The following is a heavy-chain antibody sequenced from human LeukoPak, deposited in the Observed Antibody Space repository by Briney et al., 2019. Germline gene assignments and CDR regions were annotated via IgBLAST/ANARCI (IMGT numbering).Heavy chain of an antibody. CDR1: GVSISSSSYY. CDR3: ATPAHYYYYMDF. Sequence: SETLSLTCTVSGVSISSSSYYWVRIRQPPGKGLEWIGSIYYSGSTYYNPSLKSRVTISVYTSKKQFSLKLRSVTAPDTAVYYCATPAHYYYYMDFWDKGTTVTVSS. CDR2: IYYSGST. V-gene: IGHV4-39*01. J-gene: IGHJ6*03.